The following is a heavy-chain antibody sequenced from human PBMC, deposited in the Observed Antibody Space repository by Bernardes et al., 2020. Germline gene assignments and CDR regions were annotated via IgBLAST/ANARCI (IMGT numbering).Heavy chain of an antibody. CDR1: GFTFSTYD. V-gene: IGHV3-30*03. CDR2: ISYDGSNK. Sequence: GGSLRLSCAASGFTFSTYDTHWVRQAPGKGLEWVALISYDGSNKYYADSVKGRFTISRDNSVNMLYLQMNTLRPEDTALYYCAFAWGSGWYFDVWGRGTLVTVSS. D-gene: IGHD7-27*01. CDR3: AFAWGSGWYFDV. J-gene: IGHJ2*01.